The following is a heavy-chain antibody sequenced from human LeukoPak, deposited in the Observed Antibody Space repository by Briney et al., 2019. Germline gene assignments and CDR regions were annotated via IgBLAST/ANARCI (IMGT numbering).Heavy chain of an antibody. CDR3: ARDETAAIAVAGLIDY. J-gene: IGHJ4*02. V-gene: IGHV3-43*02. Sequence: PGGSLRLSCAASGFTFDNYAMHWVRQAPGKGLEWVSLISGGGGSTSYADSVKGRFTISRDNSKNTLYLQMNSLRAEDTAVYYCARDETAAIAVAGLIDYWGQGTLVTVSS. CDR2: ISGGGGST. CDR1: GFTFDNYA. D-gene: IGHD6-19*01.